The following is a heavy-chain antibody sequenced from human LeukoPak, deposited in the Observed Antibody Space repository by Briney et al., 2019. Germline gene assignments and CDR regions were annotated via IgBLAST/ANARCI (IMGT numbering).Heavy chain of an antibody. Sequence: ASVKVSCKASGYTFTSYYMHWVRQAPGQGLEWMGIINPSGGSTSYAQKFQGRVTMTRDMSTSTVYMELSSLRSEDTAVYYCARSSHGDYGWFDPWGQGTLVTVSS. CDR3: ARSSHGDYGWFDP. CDR2: INPSGGST. V-gene: IGHV1-46*01. J-gene: IGHJ5*02. D-gene: IGHD4-17*01. CDR1: GYTFTSYY.